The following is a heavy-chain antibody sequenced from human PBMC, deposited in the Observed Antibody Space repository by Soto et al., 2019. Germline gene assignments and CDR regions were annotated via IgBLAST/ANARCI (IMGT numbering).Heavy chain of an antibody. V-gene: IGHV1-69*13. CDR2: IIPIFGTA. D-gene: IGHD3-9*01. Sequence: SVKVSCKASGGTFSSYAISWVRQATGQGLEWMGGIIPIFGTANYAQKFQGRVTITADESTSTAYMELSSLRSEDTAVYYCARGYDILTGYSSGSGRDWFDPWGQGTLVTVSS. CDR3: ARGYDILTGYSSGSGRDWFDP. J-gene: IGHJ5*02. CDR1: GGTFSSYA.